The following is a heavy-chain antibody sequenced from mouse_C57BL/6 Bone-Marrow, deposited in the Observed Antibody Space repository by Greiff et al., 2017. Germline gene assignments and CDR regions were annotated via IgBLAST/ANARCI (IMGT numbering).Heavy chain of an antibody. CDR3: AKSCYRRWSL. J-gene: IGHJ2*01. CDR1: GYTFTSYW. CDR2: INPNNGGT. V-gene: IGHV1-53*01. Sequence: VQLQQPGPELVKPGASVQLSCKASGYTFTSYWMHWVKQRPGQGLEWIGNINPNNGGTNYNEKFKSKATLTVDTSSSTAYLQLSILTSRDSAVYYCAKSCYRRWSLWGQGNALT.